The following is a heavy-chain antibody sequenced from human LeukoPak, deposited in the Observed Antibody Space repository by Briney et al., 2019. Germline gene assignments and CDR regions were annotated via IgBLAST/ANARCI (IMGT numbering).Heavy chain of an antibody. CDR3: AREGATHLDY. CDR2: ISSSGSTI. Sequence: GGSLRLSCAASGFTFSSYEMNWVRQAPGKGLEWVSYISSSGSTIYYADSVKGRFTISRDNAKNSLYLQMNSLRAEDTAVYYCAREGATHLDYWGQGTLVTVSS. V-gene: IGHV3-48*03. D-gene: IGHD1-26*01. CDR1: GFTFSSYE. J-gene: IGHJ4*02.